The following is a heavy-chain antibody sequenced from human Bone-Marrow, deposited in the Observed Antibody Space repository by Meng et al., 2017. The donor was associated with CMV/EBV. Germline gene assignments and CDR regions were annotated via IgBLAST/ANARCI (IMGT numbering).Heavy chain of an antibody. D-gene: IGHD6-6*01. J-gene: IGHJ5*02. V-gene: IGHV5-51*01. CDR2: IYPRDSII. Sequence: GKGSGYIFNNYWIGWVRQLPGKGLEWMGIIYPRDSIIRYNPSFQGHVTISADKSIRTAYLQWSSLKASDTAIYYCARRGGSSLHWFDPWGQGTLVTVS. CDR1: GYIFNNYW. CDR3: ARRGGSSLHWFDP.